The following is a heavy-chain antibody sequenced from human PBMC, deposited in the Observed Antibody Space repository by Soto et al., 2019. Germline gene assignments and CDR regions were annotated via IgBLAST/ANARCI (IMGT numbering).Heavy chain of an antibody. D-gene: IGHD7-27*01. J-gene: IGHJ4*02. V-gene: IGHV4-59*08. CDR3: ARRWGRTFDY. CDR2: IYYSGST. Sequence: QVQLQESGPGLVKPSETLSLTCTVSGGSISSYYWSWIRQPPGKGLEWIGYIYYSGSTNYNPSLKRRVTITVDTSKNQFALKLSSVPAADTAVYYCARRWGRTFDYWGQGTLVTVSS. CDR1: GGSISSYY.